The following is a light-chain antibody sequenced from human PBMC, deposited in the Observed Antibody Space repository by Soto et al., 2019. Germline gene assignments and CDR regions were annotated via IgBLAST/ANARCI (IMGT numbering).Light chain of an antibody. CDR3: AAWDDRLSGWG. V-gene: IGLV1-47*02. CDR1: SDHSGSNY. CDR2: RNN. J-gene: IGLJ3*02. Sequence: QSVLTQPPSASGTPGQSFTISYSRSSDHSGSNYVYWYQQLPGTAPKLLIYRNNQRPSGLPDRFSGSKSCTSASLAISGLRSEDEADYYCAAWDDRLSGWGFGGGTKVTVL.